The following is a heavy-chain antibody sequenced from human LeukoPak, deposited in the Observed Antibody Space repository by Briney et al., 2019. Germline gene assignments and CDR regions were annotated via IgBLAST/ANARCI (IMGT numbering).Heavy chain of an antibody. J-gene: IGHJ4*02. CDR1: GFTFSNAW. Sequence: GGSLRLSCAASGFTFSNAWMNWVRQAPGKGLEWVGRIRSKTDGVTTDSAAPVKGRFTISRDDSKNTLYLQMNSLKTEDTAVYYCTTEDLYSYIHWGQGTLVTVSS. D-gene: IGHD5-18*01. CDR3: TTEDLYSYIH. V-gene: IGHV3-15*01. CDR2: IRSKTDGVTT.